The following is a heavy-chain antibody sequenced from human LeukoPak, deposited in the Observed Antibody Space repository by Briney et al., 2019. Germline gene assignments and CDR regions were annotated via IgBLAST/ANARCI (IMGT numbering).Heavy chain of an antibody. V-gene: IGHV3-11*04. CDR2: IGSTI. CDR3: ARDRGIVGTTGYYYMDV. Sequence: PGGSLRLSCVASGFTFSDYYMSWIRQAPGKGLEWVSYIGSTIYYADSVKGRFTISRDNAKNSLYLQMNSLRAEDTAVYYCARDRGIVGTTGYYYMDVWGKGTTVTVSS. CDR1: GFTFSDYY. J-gene: IGHJ6*03. D-gene: IGHD1-26*01.